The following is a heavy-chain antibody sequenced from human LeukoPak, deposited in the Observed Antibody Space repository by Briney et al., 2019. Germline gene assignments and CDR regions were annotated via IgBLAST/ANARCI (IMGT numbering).Heavy chain of an antibody. CDR1: GFTVSSNY. D-gene: IGHD5-12*01. CDR2: IYSGGST. Sequence: GGSLRLSCAASGFTVSSNYMSWVRQAPGKGLEWASVIYSGGSTYYADSVKGRFTISRDNSKNTLYLQMNSLRAEDTAVYYCARGWEVATGAFDIWGQGTMVTVSS. CDR3: ARGWEVATGAFDI. V-gene: IGHV3-53*01. J-gene: IGHJ3*02.